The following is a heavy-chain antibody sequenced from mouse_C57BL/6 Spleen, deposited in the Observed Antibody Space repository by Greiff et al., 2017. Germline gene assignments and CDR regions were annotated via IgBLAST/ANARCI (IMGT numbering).Heavy chain of an antibody. V-gene: IGHV1-26*01. CDR3: ARLGGYYWFAY. D-gene: IGHD2-3*01. Sequence: EVQLQQSGPELVKPGASVKISCKASGYTFTDYYMNWVKQSHGKSLEWIGDINPNNGGTSYNQKFKGKATLTVDKSSSTAYMELRSLTSEDSAVYYCARLGGYYWFAYWGQGTLVTVSA. CDR2: INPNNGGT. CDR1: GYTFTDYY. J-gene: IGHJ3*01.